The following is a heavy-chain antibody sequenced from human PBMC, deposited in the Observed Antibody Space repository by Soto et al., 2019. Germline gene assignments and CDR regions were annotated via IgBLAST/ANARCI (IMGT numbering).Heavy chain of an antibody. CDR1: GGTFNSYS. CDR2: IIPIFGTA. J-gene: IGHJ4*02. D-gene: IGHD3-10*01. CDR3: ARASGSGSYYNGGDY. V-gene: IGHV1-69*13. Sequence: SVKVSCKSAGGTFNSYSIIWVRRAPGQGLEWMGGIIPIFGTANYAQKFQARVTITADESTSTAYMELSSLRSEDTAVYYCARASGSGSYYNGGDYWGQGTLVTV.